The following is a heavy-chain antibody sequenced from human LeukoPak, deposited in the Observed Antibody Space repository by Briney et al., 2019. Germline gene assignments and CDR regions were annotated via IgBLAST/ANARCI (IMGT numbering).Heavy chain of an antibody. Sequence: ASVKVSCKASGYTFTGYYMPWVRQAPGQGLEWMGRINPNSGGTNYAQKFQGRVTMTRDTSISTAYMELSRLRSDDTAVYYCARVTYCSGSYYIDYWGQGTLVTVSS. CDR3: ARVTYCSGSYYIDY. V-gene: IGHV1-2*06. D-gene: IGHD3-10*01. J-gene: IGHJ4*02. CDR1: GYTFTGYY. CDR2: INPNSGGT.